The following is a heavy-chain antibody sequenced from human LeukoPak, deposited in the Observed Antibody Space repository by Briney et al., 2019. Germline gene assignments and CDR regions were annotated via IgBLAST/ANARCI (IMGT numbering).Heavy chain of an antibody. D-gene: IGHD2-15*01. J-gene: IGHJ4*02. Sequence: SETLSLTCAVYGGSFSGYYWSWIRQPPGKGLEWIGEINHSGSTNYNPSLKSRVTISVDTSKNQLSLKLSSVTAADTAVYYCARHARRVVVAATTLGFDYWGQGTLVTVSS. CDR1: GGSFSGYY. CDR2: INHSGST. CDR3: ARHARRVVVAATTLGFDY. V-gene: IGHV4-34*01.